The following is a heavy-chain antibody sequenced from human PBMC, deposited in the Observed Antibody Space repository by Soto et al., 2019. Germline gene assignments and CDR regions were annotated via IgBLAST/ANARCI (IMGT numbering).Heavy chain of an antibody. J-gene: IGHJ6*02. CDR3: ARDMLAGGMDV. V-gene: IGHV3-11*01. CDR1: GFTFSDYD. D-gene: IGHD2-8*01. Sequence: GGSLRLSGAASGFTFSDYDISWIRQAPGKGLEWVSYISSSGITIYYADSVKGRFTISRDNAKNSLYLQMNSLRAEDTAVYYCARDMLAGGMDVWGQGTTVTVSS. CDR2: ISSSGITI.